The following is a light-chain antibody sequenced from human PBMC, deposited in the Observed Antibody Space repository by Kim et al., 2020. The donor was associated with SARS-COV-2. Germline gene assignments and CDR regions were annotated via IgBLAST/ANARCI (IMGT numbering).Light chain of an antibody. CDR3: QQTYSTPRT. CDR2: GAS. J-gene: IGKJ3*01. CDR1: QYISSY. V-gene: IGKV1-39*01. Sequence: AYVGDRDTITCRASQYISSYLSWYQQKPGRAPNRLVYGASILQSGVPSRFSGSESETAFTLTINSVQPEDFATYFCQQTYSTPRTFGQGTQVDIK.